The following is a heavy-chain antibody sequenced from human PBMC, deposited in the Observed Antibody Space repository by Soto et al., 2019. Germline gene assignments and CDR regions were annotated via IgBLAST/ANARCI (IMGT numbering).Heavy chain of an antibody. Sequence: GGSLRLSCAASGFTFSTFWMDWVPQAPGKGLEWVAKIKEDGSEKYYADSVKGRFIISRDNARNSVYLQMNSLRAQDTAVYYCERVRPGNYRDYWGQGTLVTVSS. CDR1: GFTFSTFW. V-gene: IGHV3-7*03. J-gene: IGHJ4*02. D-gene: IGHD3-10*01. CDR3: ERVRPGNYRDY. CDR2: IKEDGSEK.